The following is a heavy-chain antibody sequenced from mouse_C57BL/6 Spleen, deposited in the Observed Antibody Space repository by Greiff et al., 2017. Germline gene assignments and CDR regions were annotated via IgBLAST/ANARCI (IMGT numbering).Heavy chain of an antibody. CDR3: ARSPYYGSLFDY. Sequence: EVKLVESGGGLVQPGGSLSLSCAASGFTFTDYYMSWVRQPPGKALEWLGFIRNKANGYTTEYSASVKGRFTISRDNSQSILYLQLNALRAEDSATYYCARSPYYGSLFDYWGQGTTLTVSS. D-gene: IGHD1-1*01. CDR2: IRNKANGYTT. V-gene: IGHV7-3*01. J-gene: IGHJ2*01. CDR1: GFTFTDYY.